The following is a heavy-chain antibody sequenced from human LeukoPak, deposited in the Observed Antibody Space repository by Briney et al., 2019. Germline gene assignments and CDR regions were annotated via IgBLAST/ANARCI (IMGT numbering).Heavy chain of an antibody. CDR2: IKSKTDGGTT. D-gene: IGHD4-17*01. CDR1: GFTFSSYA. J-gene: IGHJ4*02. Sequence: GGSLRLSCAASGFTFSSYAMSWVRQAPGKGLEWVGRIKSKTDGGTTDYAAPVKGRFTISRDDSKNTLYLQMNSLKTEDTAVYYCTTDYGDVFDYWGQGTLVTVSS. V-gene: IGHV3-15*01. CDR3: TTDYGDVFDY.